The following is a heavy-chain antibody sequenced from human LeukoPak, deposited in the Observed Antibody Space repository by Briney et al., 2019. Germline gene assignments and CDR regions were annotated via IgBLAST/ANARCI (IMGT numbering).Heavy chain of an antibody. CDR1: GFTFSDYY. D-gene: IGHD5-18*01. CDR2: ISSSGSTI. V-gene: IGHV3-11*01. CDR3: AIDRGYSYGFQAPPADY. J-gene: IGHJ4*02. Sequence: GGSLRLSCAASGFTFSDYYMSWIRQAPGKGLEWVSYISSSGSTIYYADSVKGRFTISRDNAKNSLYLQMNSLRAEDTAVYYCAIDRGYSYGFQAPPADYWGQGTLVSVSS.